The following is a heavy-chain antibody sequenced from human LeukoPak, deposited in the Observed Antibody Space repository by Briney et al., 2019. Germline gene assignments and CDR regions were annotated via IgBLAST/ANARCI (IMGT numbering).Heavy chain of an antibody. V-gene: IGHV4-39*07. CDR1: GGSISSYY. CDR3: AREPSSPPYYYYYMDV. Sequence: SETLSLTCTVSGGSISSYYWSWIRQPPGKGLEWIGSIYYSGSTYYNPSLKSRVTISVDTSKNQFSLKLSSVTAADTAVYYCAREPSSPPYYYYYMDVWGKGTTVTVSS. CDR2: IYYSGST. D-gene: IGHD2-15*01. J-gene: IGHJ6*03.